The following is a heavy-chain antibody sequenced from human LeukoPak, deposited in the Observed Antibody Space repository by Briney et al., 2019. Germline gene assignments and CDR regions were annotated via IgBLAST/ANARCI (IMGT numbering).Heavy chain of an antibody. CDR1: GFTFSSYA. V-gene: IGHV3-23*01. J-gene: IGHJ4*02. D-gene: IGHD2-8*01. Sequence: PGGSLRLSCAASGFTFSSYAMSWVRKAPGKGLEWVSAISGSGGSTSYADSVKGRFTISRDNSKNTLYLQMNSLRAEDTAVYYCAKDHIVLGNYFDYWGQGTLVTVSS. CDR2: ISGSGGST. CDR3: AKDHIVLGNYFDY.